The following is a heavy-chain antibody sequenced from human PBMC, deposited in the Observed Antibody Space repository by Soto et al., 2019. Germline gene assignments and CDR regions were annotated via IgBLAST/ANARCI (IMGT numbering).Heavy chain of an antibody. D-gene: IGHD1-26*01. CDR3: AREVRETKAFDY. CDR1: GGSISSGGYY. V-gene: IGHV4-31*03. J-gene: IGHJ4*02. CDR2: IYYSGST. Sequence: VSLTCTVSGGSISSGGYYWSWIRQHPGKGLEWIGYIYYSGSTYYNPSLKSRVTISVDTSKNQFSLKLSSVTAADTAVYYCAREVRETKAFDYWGQGTLVTVSS.